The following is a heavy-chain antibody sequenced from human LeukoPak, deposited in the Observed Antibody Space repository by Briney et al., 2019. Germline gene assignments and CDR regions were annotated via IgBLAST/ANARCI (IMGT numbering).Heavy chain of an antibody. V-gene: IGHV4-34*01. Sequence: SETLSLTCAVYGGYFSGYYWSWIRQPPGKGLEWIGEINHSGYTNYNPSLKSRVTISVDTSKNQFSLKLSSVTAADTAVYYCARGAPGVSAFDIWGQGTMVTVSS. CDR3: ARGAPGVSAFDI. J-gene: IGHJ3*02. CDR2: INHSGYT. D-gene: IGHD3-10*01. CDR1: GGYFSGYY.